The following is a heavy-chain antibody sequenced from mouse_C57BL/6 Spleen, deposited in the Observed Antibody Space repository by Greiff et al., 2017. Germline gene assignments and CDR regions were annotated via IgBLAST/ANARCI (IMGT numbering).Heavy chain of an antibody. CDR3: ARKAGYAMDY. V-gene: IGHV1-76*01. CDR2: IYPGSGNT. J-gene: IGHJ4*01. Sequence: VQVVESGAELVRPGASVKLSCKASGYTFTDYYINWVKQRPGQGLEWIARIYPGSGNTYYNEKFKGKATLTAEKSSSTAYMQLSSLTSEDSAVYCCARKAGYAMDYWGPGTSVTVSS. CDR1: GYTFTDYY.